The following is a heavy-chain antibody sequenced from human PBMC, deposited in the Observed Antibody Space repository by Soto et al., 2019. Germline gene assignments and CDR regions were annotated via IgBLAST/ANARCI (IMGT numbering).Heavy chain of an antibody. CDR2: ISGSGTTT. Sequence: DVQLLESGGDLVQPGGSLRLSCAASGFPYINFAMTWVRQPSGKGLEWVSAISGSGTTTYYADSVKGRCTVSRDNSKNTLYLQMNSLRAEDTAVYYRATNMGIPVAGNFDFWGEGTLVTVSS. D-gene: IGHD6-19*01. J-gene: IGHJ4*02. CDR3: ATNMGIPVAGNFDF. V-gene: IGHV3-23*01. CDR1: GFPYINFA.